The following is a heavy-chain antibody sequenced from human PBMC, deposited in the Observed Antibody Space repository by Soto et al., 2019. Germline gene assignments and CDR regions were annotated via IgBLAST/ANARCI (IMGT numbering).Heavy chain of an antibody. V-gene: IGHV5-10-1*01. CDR1: GYSFTSYW. D-gene: IGHD6-19*01. J-gene: IGHJ4*02. Sequence: GESLKISCKGSGYSFTSYWIIFLRQIPGKGLEWMGRIDPSDSYTNYSPSFQGHVTISADKSISTAYLQWSSLKASDTAMYYCASTIAVAGSADYWGQGTLVTVSS. CDR2: IDPSDSYT. CDR3: ASTIAVAGSADY.